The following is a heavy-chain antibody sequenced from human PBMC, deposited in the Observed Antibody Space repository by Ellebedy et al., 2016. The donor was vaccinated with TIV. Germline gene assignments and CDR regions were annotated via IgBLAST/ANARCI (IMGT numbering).Heavy chain of an antibody. CDR2: TRNKDHSYTK. V-gene: IGHV3-72*01. CDR3: ARGAYCGGDCHVPFDA. J-gene: IGHJ4*02. D-gene: IGHD2-21*02. CDR1: GFSSSDHY. Sequence: GGSLRLXXAASGFSSSDHYMGWVRQAPGKGLEWVGRTRNKDHSYTKEYAPSVKGRFTISRDGSQNSLFLQMDSLKTEDTAVYFCARGAYCGGDCHVPFDAWGQGTLVTVSS.